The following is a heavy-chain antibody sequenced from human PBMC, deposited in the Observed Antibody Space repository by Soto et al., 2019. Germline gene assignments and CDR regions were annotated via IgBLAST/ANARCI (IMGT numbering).Heavy chain of an antibody. Sequence: TLSLPFTVSGGSIRSGGYYWSLIRQHPGKGLEWIGYIYYSGSTYYNPSLKSRVTISVDTSKNQFSLKLSSVTAADTAVYYCASGPPPKDYYYGMDVWGQGTTVTVSS. J-gene: IGHJ6*02. CDR2: IYYSGST. V-gene: IGHV4-31*03. CDR3: ASGPPPKDYYYGMDV. CDR1: GGSIRSGGYY.